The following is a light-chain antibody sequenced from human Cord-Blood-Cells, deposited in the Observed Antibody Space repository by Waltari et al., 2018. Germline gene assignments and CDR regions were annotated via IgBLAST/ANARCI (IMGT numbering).Light chain of an antibody. CDR3: QQRSNWPRLT. J-gene: IGKJ4*01. V-gene: IGKV3-11*01. Sequence: EIVLTQSPATLSLSPGERATLSCRASQSVSSYLAWYQQKPGQAPRLLIHDASNRATGIPARFSGSGSGTDFTLTICSLEPEDFAVYYCQQRSNWPRLTFGGGTKVEIK. CDR2: DAS. CDR1: QSVSSY.